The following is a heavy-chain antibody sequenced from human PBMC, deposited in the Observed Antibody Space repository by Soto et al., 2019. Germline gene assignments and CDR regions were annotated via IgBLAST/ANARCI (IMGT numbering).Heavy chain of an antibody. V-gene: IGHV1-69*12. J-gene: IGHJ6*02. Sequence: QVQLVQSGAEVKKPGSSVKVSCKASGGTFSSYAISWVRQAPGQGLEWMVGIIPIFGTANYAQKFQGRVTITADESTRSAYMELSSLRSEDTAVYYCERDDVVTMVRGYYYGMDVWGQGTTVTVS. D-gene: IGHD3-10*01. CDR3: ERDDVVTMVRGYYYGMDV. CDR1: GGTFSSYA. CDR2: IIPIFGTA.